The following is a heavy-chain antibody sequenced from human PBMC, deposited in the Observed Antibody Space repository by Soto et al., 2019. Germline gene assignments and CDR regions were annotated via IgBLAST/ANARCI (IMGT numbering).Heavy chain of an antibody. J-gene: IGHJ6*03. CDR2: ISAYNGNT. V-gene: IGHV1-18*01. Sequence: QVQLVQSGAEVKKPGASVKVSCKASGYTFTSYGISWVRQAPGQGLEWMGWISAYNGNTNYAQKLQGRVTMTTDTSTSIAYMVLRSLRSDDTAVYYCARGFSMVRGVPWGEGYYMDVWGKGTTVTVSS. D-gene: IGHD3-10*01. CDR1: GYTFTSYG. CDR3: ARGFSMVRGVPWGEGYYMDV.